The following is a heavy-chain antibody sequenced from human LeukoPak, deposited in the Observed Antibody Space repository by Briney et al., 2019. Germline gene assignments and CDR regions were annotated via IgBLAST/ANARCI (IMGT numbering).Heavy chain of an antibody. V-gene: IGHV3-74*01. Sequence: GGSLRPSCVASGFTSRNYWMNWVRQVPGEGLVWVSHIDNDGRRTFYADSVKGRFTISRDNARNTVYLQMNSLRVEDTAVYFCVRDPWDTWGQGTLVTVSS. J-gene: IGHJ5*02. CDR3: VRDPWDT. CDR1: GFTSRNYW. CDR2: IDNDGRRT.